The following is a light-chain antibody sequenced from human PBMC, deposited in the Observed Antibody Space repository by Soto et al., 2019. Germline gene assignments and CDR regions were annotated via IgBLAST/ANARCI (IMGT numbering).Light chain of an antibody. V-gene: IGKV1-39*01. CDR2: GAS. CDR3: QQTYSNPYT. CDR1: QSISNY. Sequence: DIQMTQSPSSLSASVGDRVTITCRASQSISNYLNWYQHKPGKAPKLLIYGASGLESGVPSRFSGSGSGADFTLSISSLQPEDFATYYCQQTYSNPYTFGQGTNLEIK. J-gene: IGKJ2*01.